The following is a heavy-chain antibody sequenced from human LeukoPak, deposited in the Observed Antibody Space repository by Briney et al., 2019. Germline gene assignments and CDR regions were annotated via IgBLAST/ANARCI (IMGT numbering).Heavy chain of an antibody. D-gene: IGHD5-18*01. V-gene: IGHV3-30*19. CDR2: IWYDGSNK. J-gene: IGHJ4*02. CDR1: GFTFSSYG. CDR3: ARAPGARYRGDY. Sequence: GGSLRLSCAASGFTFSSYGMHWVRQAPGKGLEWVAVIWYDGSNKYYADSVKGRFTISRDNSKNTLYLQMNSLRAEDTAVYYCARAPGARYRGDYWGQGTLVTVSS.